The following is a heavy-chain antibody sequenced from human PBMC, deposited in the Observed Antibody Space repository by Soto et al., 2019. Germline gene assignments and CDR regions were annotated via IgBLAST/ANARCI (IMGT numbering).Heavy chain of an antibody. V-gene: IGHV3-23*01. J-gene: IGHJ6*02. D-gene: IGHD6-13*01. CDR2: LSGSGDST. CDR1: GFTFTSYA. Sequence: EVHLLESGRGLVQPGGSLRLSCAASGFTFTSYAMSWVRQAAGKGLEWVSTLSGSGDSTYYADSVKGRFIISRDNLKNTLHLQMNSLRADDTAVYYCAKGSSWDNYFYYGLDVWGQGTTVTVSS. CDR3: AKGSSWDNYFYYGLDV.